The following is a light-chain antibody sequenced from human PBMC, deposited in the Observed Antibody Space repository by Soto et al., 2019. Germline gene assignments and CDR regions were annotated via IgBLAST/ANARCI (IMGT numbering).Light chain of an antibody. V-gene: IGKV1-9*01. CDR3: QQLNNYPIT. CDR1: QGISSY. Sequence: DIQLTQSPSFLSASVGDRVTITCRASQGISSYLAWYQQKPGKAPKLLIYAASTLQSGVPSRFSGSGSGTEFTLTISSLQPEDFATYYCQQLNNYPITFGQGTRLVIK. CDR2: AAS. J-gene: IGKJ5*01.